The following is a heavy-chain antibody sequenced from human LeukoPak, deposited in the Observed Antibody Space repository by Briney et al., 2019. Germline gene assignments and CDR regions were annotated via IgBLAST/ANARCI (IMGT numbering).Heavy chain of an antibody. CDR1: GFTVSSNY. Sequence: GGSLRLSCAASGFTVSSNYMSWVRQAPGKGLEWVSVIYSGGSTYYADSVKGRFTISRDNSKNTLYLQMDSLRAEDTAVYYCARDEYDILTGYPGDYWGQGTLVTVSS. V-gene: IGHV3-66*01. CDR2: IYSGGST. CDR3: ARDEYDILTGYPGDY. J-gene: IGHJ4*02. D-gene: IGHD3-9*01.